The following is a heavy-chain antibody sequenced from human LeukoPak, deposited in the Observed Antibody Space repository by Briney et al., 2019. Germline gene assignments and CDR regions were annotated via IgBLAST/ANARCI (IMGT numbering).Heavy chain of an antibody. V-gene: IGHV1-3*01. J-gene: IGHJ5*02. CDR2: INAGNGNT. CDR1: GYTFTSYA. Sequence: ASVKVSCKASGYTFTSYAMHWVRQAPGQRLEWMGWINAGNGNTKYSQKFQGRVTITRDTSASTAYMELSSLRSEDTAVYYCAREGSDIVVVPAENWFDPWGQGTLVTVSS. CDR3: AREGSDIVVVPAENWFDP. D-gene: IGHD2-2*01.